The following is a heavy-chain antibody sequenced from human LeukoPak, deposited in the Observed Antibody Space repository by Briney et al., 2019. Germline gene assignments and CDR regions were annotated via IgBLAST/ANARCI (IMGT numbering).Heavy chain of an antibody. CDR2: ISYDGSNK. CDR3: AKVLVTAISPFDY. Sequence: PGRSLRLSCAASGFTFSSYGMHWVRQAPGKGLEWVAVISYDGSNKYYADSVKGRFTISRDNSKNTLYLQMHSLRAEDTAVYYCAKVLVTAISPFDYWGQGTLVTVSS. V-gene: IGHV3-30*18. J-gene: IGHJ4*02. D-gene: IGHD2-21*02. CDR1: GFTFSSYG.